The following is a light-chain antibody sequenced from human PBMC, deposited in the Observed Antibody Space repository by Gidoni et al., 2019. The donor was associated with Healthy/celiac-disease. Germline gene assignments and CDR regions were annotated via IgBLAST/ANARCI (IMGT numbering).Light chain of an antibody. CDR3: QQSYSTPQ. CDR1: QSISSY. CDR2: AAS. Sequence: DSQMTQSPSSLSASVGDRVTITCRASQSISSYLNWYQQKPGKAPKLLIYAASRLQSGVPSRYSGSGSETDFTLTISSLQPEDFATYYCQQSYSTPQFGPGTKVDIK. J-gene: IGKJ3*01. V-gene: IGKV1-39*01.